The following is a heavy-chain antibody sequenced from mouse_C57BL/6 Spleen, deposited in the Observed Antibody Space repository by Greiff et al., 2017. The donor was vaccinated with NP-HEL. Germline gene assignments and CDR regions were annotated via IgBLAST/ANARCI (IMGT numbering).Heavy chain of an antibody. J-gene: IGHJ2*01. CDR3: TRAPLYSPFDY. Sequence: VQLQQSGAELVRPGASVTLSCKASGYTFTDYEMHWVKQTPVHGLEWIGAIDPETGGTAYNQKFKGKAILTADKSSSTAYMELRSLTSEDSAVYYCTRAPLYSPFDYWGQGTTLTVSS. D-gene: IGHD2-12*01. CDR1: GYTFTDYE. CDR2: IDPETGGT. V-gene: IGHV1-15*01.